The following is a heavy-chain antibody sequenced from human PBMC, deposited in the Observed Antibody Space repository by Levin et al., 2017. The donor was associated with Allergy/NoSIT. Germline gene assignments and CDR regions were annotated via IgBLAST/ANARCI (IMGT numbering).Heavy chain of an antibody. Sequence: SSETLSLTCTVSGDSISSYYWSWIRQPPGRGLEWIGYIHYDGNTNYNPSLKSRITISLDTSKNEFSLKLRSVTAADTAVYYCAREYGGDWYFDLWGRGTLVTVSS. CDR3: AREYGGDWYFDL. V-gene: IGHV4-59*01. CDR1: GDSISSYY. CDR2: IHYDGNT. D-gene: IGHD2-21*01. J-gene: IGHJ2*01.